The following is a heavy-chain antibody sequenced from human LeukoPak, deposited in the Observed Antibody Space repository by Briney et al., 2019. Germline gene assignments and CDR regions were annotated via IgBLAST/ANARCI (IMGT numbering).Heavy chain of an antibody. CDR1: GGSISSYY. J-gene: IGHJ6*02. CDR3: ASKYCGGDCYAWYYGIDV. CDR2: IYYSGST. Sequence: KPSETLSLTCTVSGGSISSYYWSWIRQPPGKGLEWIGYIYYSGSTNYNPSLKSRVTISVDASKNQFSLKLSSVTAADTAVYYCASKYCGGDCYAWYYGIDVWGQGTTVTVSS. D-gene: IGHD2-21*02. V-gene: IGHV4-59*01.